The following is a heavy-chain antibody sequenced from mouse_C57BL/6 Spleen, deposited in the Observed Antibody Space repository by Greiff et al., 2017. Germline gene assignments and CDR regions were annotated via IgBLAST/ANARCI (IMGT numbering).Heavy chain of an antibody. D-gene: IGHD1-1*01. CDR2: ISGGGGNT. CDR1: GFTFSSYT. Sequence: EVKLVESGGGLVKPGGSLKLSCAASGFTFSSYTMSWVRQTPEKRLEWVATISGGGGNTYYPDSVKGRFTISRDNAKNTLYLQMSSLRSEDTALYYCARHDYDGSRDWYFDVWGTGTTVTVSS. J-gene: IGHJ1*03. V-gene: IGHV5-9*01. CDR3: ARHDYDGSRDWYFDV.